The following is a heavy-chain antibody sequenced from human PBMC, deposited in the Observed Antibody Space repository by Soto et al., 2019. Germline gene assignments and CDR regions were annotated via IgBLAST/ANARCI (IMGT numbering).Heavy chain of an antibody. V-gene: IGHV1-69*04. CDR1: GGTFSSYS. D-gene: IGHD2-2*01. J-gene: IGHJ2*01. CDR2: IIPVLGLP. CDR3: ARDRCSSTSCARGDWYFDL. Sequence: QVQLVQSGAEVKKPESSVKVSCKASGGTFSSYSISWMRQAPGQGLERIGRIIPVLGLPNYAQKFQGRLTITADKSTSTAYMELRSLRSEDTAVYYCARDRCSSTSCARGDWYFDLWGRGTLVTVSS.